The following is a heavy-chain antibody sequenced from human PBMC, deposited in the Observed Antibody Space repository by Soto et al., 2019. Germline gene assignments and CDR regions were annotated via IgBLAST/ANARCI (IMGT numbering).Heavy chain of an antibody. CDR2: IYWHDDK. J-gene: IGHJ4*02. D-gene: IGHD2-21*02. CDR3: APRVTGDEFDY. Sequence: QITLKESGPTLVKPTQTLTLTCTFSGFSLSTSAVGVGWIRQPPGKALEGRALIYWHDDKRYSPSLKSRRTPTQGSNNNTVVLTKTIMHSVDTATNHCAPRVTGDEFDYWGQGTLVTVSS. V-gene: IGHV2-5*01. CDR1: GFSLSTSAVG.